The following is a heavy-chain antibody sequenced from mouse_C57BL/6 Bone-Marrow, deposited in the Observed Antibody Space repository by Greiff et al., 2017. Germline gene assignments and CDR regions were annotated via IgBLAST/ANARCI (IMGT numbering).Heavy chain of an antibody. CDR3: ARPPFTQGYAMDY. V-gene: IGHV1-66*01. CDR2: IYPGSGNT. CDR1: GYSFTSYY. Sequence: ESGPELVKPGASVKISCKASGYSFTSYYIHWVKQRPGQGLEWIGWIYPGSGNTKYNEKFKGKATLTADTSSSTAYMQLSSLTSEDSAVYYCARPPFTQGYAMDYWGQGTSVTVSS. D-gene: IGHD1-1*01. J-gene: IGHJ4*01.